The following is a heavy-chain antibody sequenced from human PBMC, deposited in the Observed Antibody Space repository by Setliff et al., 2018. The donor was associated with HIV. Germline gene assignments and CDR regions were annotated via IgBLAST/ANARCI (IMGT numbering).Heavy chain of an antibody. Sequence: SETLSLTCAVSGGSISSGGYSWSWIRQPPGKGLEWIGYIFHSGSTYYNPSLQSRVTISVDMPTNPFSLKLSSVTAADTAVYYCARAGAVADPFDYWGQGTLVTVSS. CDR2: IFHSGST. CDR1: GGSISSGGYS. V-gene: IGHV4-30-2*01. D-gene: IGHD6-19*01. CDR3: ARAGAVADPFDY. J-gene: IGHJ4*02.